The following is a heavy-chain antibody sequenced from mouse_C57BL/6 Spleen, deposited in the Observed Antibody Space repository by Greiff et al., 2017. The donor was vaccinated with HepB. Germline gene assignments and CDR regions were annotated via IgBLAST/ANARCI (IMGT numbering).Heavy chain of an antibody. V-gene: IGHV1-59*01. CDR3: ARAQIYYYGSSYFDY. D-gene: IGHD1-1*01. CDR2: IDPSDSYT. CDR1: GYTFTSYW. Sequence: QVQLQQPGAELVRPGPSVKLSCKASGYTFTSYWMHWVKQRPGQGLEWIGVIDPSDSYTNYNQKFKGKATLTVDTSSSTAYMQLSSLTSEDSAVYYCARAQIYYYGSSYFDYWGQGTTLTVSS. J-gene: IGHJ2*01.